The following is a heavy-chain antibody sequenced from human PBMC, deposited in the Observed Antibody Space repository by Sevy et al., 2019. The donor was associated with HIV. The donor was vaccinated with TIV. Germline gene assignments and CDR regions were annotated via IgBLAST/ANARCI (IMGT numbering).Heavy chain of an antibody. Sequence: GGSLRLSCAASGFTFSTYDMHWVRQAPGKGLEWVPVIWFDGSNTYYADSVKDRFTISRDIAKNTLHLQMNSLRVEDTAVYYCARDLEFYDYGDYGPAFMPDYWGQGTLVTVSS. CDR3: ARDLEFYDYGDYGPAFMPDY. CDR2: IWFDGSNT. V-gene: IGHV3-33*01. J-gene: IGHJ4*02. CDR1: GFTFSTYD. D-gene: IGHD4-17*01.